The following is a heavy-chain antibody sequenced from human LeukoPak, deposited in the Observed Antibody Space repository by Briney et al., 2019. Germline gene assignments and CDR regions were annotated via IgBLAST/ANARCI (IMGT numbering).Heavy chain of an antibody. CDR1: GDSINSLDL. D-gene: IGHD3-22*01. CDR3: AGLVGRYSSGLYYYYFDY. J-gene: IGHJ4*02. Sequence: SETLSLTCTVSGDSINSLDLWSWVRQPPGKGLEWIGEMYLSGTTHSNPSVKSRVTKSIDKSKNQSFLNLSSVTAADTAVYYCAGLVGRYSSGLYYYYFDYWGQGTLVTVSS. CDR2: MYLSGTT. V-gene: IGHV4-4*02.